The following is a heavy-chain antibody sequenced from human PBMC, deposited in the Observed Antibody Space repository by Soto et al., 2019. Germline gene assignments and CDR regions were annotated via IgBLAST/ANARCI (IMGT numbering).Heavy chain of an antibody. D-gene: IGHD2-15*01. J-gene: IGHJ4*02. V-gene: IGHV4-59*08. Sequence: SETLSLTCTVSGGSISSYYWSWIRQPPGKGLEWIGYIYYSGSTNYNPSLKSRVTISVDTSKNQFSLKLGSVTAADTAVYYCARRGYCSGGSCYPHFDEWGQGTLVTVSS. CDR3: ARRGYCSGGSCYPHFDE. CDR2: IYYSGST. CDR1: GGSISSYY.